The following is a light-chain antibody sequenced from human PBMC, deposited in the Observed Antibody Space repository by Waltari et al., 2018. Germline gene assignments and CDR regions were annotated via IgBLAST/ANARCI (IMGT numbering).Light chain of an antibody. V-gene: IGKV4-1*01. Sequence: DIVMTQSPDSLAVSLGERATINCKSSQSVLYSANNKNYLAWYQQKPGQPPKLFIYWASNRESGVPDRFTGSWSGTDFTLTISSLQAEDVAVYYCQQYYSTPYTFGQGTKLEIK. CDR2: WAS. J-gene: IGKJ2*01. CDR1: QSVLYSANNKNY. CDR3: QQYYSTPYT.